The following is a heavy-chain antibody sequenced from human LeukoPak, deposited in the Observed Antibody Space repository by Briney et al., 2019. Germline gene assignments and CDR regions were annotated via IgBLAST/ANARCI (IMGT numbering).Heavy chain of an antibody. J-gene: IGHJ3*02. CDR3: ATSMIVVVITGRGAFDI. Sequence: ASVKVSCKVSGYTLTELSMHWVRQAPGKGLEWMGGLDPEDGETIYAQKFQGRVTMTEDTSTDTAYMELSSLRSEDTAVYYCATSMIVVVITGRGAFDIWGQGTMVTVSS. CDR2: LDPEDGET. CDR1: GYTLTELS. D-gene: IGHD3-22*01. V-gene: IGHV1-24*01.